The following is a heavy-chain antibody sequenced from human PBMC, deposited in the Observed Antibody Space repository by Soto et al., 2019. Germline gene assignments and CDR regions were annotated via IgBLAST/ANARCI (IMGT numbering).Heavy chain of an antibody. D-gene: IGHD2-15*01. J-gene: IGHJ6*04. CDR1: GYSFTSYW. Sequence: PGQSLKISCKGCGYSFTSYWIGWVRQMPRKGLEWMGIIYPGDSDTRYSPSFQGQVTISADKSISTAYLQWSSLKATDTAMYYCARPGSSTLYGMDVGGKGSTVSVAS. V-gene: IGHV5-51*01. CDR2: IYPGDSDT. CDR3: ARPGSSTLYGMDV.